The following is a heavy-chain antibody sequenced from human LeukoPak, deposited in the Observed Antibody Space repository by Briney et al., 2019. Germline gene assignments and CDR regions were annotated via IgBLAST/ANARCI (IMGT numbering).Heavy chain of an antibody. CDR1: GFTFSSYA. J-gene: IGHJ6*02. V-gene: IGHV3-23*01. Sequence: PGGSLRLSCAASGFTFSSYAMSWVRQAPGKGLEWVSAISGSGGSTYYADSVKGRFTISRDNSKNTLYLQMNSLRAEDTAVYYCAKRPAVVKVGYYYGMDVWGQGTTVTVSS. D-gene: IGHD2-2*01. CDR2: ISGSGGST. CDR3: AKRPAVVKVGYYYGMDV.